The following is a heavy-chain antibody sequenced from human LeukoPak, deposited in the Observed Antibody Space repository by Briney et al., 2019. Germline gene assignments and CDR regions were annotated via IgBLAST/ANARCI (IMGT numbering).Heavy chain of an antibody. CDR1: GLDVSRNY. CDR3: ARLYYYDSRGLDY. Sequence: GGSLRLSCAASGLDVSRNYMSWVRQAPEKGLEWVSFIYSDGRTYYAHSVNGRFTISRDNSRNTLYLQMNSLRAEDTAVYYCARLYYYDSRGLDYWGQGTLVTVSS. J-gene: IGHJ4*02. V-gene: IGHV3-53*01. D-gene: IGHD3-22*01. CDR2: IYSDGRT.